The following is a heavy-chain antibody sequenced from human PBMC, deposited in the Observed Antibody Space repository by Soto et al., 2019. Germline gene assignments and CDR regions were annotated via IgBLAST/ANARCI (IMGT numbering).Heavy chain of an antibody. CDR1: GYTFTSYA. V-gene: IGHV1-3*01. CDR3: AREGRNYYYYGMDV. Sequence: GASVKASCKASGYTFTSYAMHWVRQAPGQRLEWMGWINAGNGNTKYSQKFQGRVTITRDTSASTAYMELSSLRSEDTAVYYCAREGRNYYYYGMDVWGQGTTVTVSS. J-gene: IGHJ6*02. CDR2: INAGNGNT.